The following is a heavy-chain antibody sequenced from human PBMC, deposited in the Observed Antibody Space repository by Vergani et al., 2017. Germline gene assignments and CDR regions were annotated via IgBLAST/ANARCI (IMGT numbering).Heavy chain of an antibody. V-gene: IGHV3-21*01. CDR2: ISSSSSYI. CDR1: GFTFSSYS. J-gene: IGHJ6*02. D-gene: IGHD3-22*01. CDR3: ARDGLRPYYEDSSGHSRYYDYGMDG. Sequence: EVQLVESGGGLVKPGGSLRLSCAASGFTFSSYSMNWVRQAPGKGLEWVSSISSSSSYIYYADSVKGRFTISRDNAKNSLYLQMNSLRAEDTAVYYCARDGLRPYYEDSSGHSRYYDYGMDGWGQXP.